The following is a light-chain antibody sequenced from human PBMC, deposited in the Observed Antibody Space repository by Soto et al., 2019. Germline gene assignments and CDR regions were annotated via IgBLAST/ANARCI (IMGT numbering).Light chain of an antibody. CDR3: SSYTSSSTYVV. CDR2: DVI. CDR1: SSDVGGYNY. Sequence: QSALTQPASVSGSPGQSITISCTGTSSDVGGYNYVSWYQQHPGKAPKLMIYDVINRPSGVSNRFSGSKSGNSASLTISGLQAEDEADYYCSSYTSSSTYVVLGGGTKLTVL. V-gene: IGLV2-14*03. J-gene: IGLJ2*01.